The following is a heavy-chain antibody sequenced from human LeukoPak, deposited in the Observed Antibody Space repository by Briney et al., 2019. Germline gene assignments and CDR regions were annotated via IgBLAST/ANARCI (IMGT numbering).Heavy chain of an antibody. CDR1: GGSISSYY. V-gene: IGHV4-4*07. Sequence: SETLSLTCTVSGGSISSYYWSWIRQPAGKGLEWIGRIYTSGSTNYNPSLKSRVTMSVDTYKNQFSLKLSSVTAADTAVYYCPLTTFGGVIGRMDVWGKGTTVTVSS. D-gene: IGHD3-16*02. CDR2: IYTSGST. CDR3: PLTTFGGVIGRMDV. J-gene: IGHJ6*03.